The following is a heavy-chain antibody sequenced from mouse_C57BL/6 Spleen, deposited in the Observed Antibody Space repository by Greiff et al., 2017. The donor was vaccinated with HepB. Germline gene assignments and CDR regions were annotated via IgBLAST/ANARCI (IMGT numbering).Heavy chain of an antibody. V-gene: IGHV1-82*01. D-gene: IGHD1-1*01. CDR3: ARGEYGSSPDY. Sequence: QVQLKQSGPELVKPGASVKISCKASGYAFSSSWMNWVKQRPGKGLEWIGRIYPGDGDTNYNGKFKGKATLTADKSSSTAYMQLSSLTSEDSAVYFCARGEYGSSPDYWGQGTTLTVSS. CDR2: IYPGDGDT. J-gene: IGHJ2*01. CDR1: GYAFSSSW.